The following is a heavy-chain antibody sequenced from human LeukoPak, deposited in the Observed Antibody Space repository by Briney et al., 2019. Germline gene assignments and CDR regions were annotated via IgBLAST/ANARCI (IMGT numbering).Heavy chain of an antibody. CDR1: GFTFTSSA. V-gene: IGHV1-58*02. Sequence: SVKVSCTASGFTFTSSAMQWVRQARGQRLGWIGWIVVGSGNTNSAQQFQERVTITRDMSTSTAYMELSSLRSEDTAMYYCAAAFYYVSSDYQPTNDAFDMWGQGTMVTVSS. D-gene: IGHD3-22*01. J-gene: IGHJ3*02. CDR2: IVVGSGNT. CDR3: AAAFYYVSSDYQPTNDAFDM.